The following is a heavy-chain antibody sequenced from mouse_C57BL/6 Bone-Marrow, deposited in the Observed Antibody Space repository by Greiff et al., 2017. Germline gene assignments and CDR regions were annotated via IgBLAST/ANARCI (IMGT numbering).Heavy chain of an antibody. CDR3: AREGWLLRGNFDY. CDR2: IYPSDSET. Sequence: QVQLQQPGAELVRPGSSVKLSCKASGYTFTSYWMDWVKQRPGQGLEWIGNIYPSDSETHYNQKFKDKATLTVDKSSSTAYMQLSSLTSEDSAVYYGAREGWLLRGNFDYWGQGTTLTVSS. V-gene: IGHV1-61*01. J-gene: IGHJ2*01. D-gene: IGHD2-3*01. CDR1: GYTFTSYW.